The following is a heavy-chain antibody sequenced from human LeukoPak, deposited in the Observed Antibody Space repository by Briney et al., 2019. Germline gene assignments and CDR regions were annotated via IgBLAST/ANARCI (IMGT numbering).Heavy chain of an antibody. CDR2: ITGTT. CDR1: GFTFKNNA. CDR3: AKVDYTYNFDY. J-gene: IGHJ4*02. Sequence: GGSLRLSCAASGFTFKNNAMSWFRQAPGKGLEWVSTITGTTYYADSVKGRFTVSRDNSKNTLYLQMNSLTAEDTAVFYCAKVDYTYNFDYWGQGTLVTVSS. D-gene: IGHD5-24*01. V-gene: IGHV3-23*01.